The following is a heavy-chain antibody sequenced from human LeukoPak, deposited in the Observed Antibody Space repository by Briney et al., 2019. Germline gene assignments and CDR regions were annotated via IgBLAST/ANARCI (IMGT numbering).Heavy chain of an antibody. CDR3: VRGYYDSSGSSNTFDI. CDR2: IYTSGST. CDR1: GGSISSYY. J-gene: IGHJ3*02. D-gene: IGHD3-22*01. V-gene: IGHV4-4*07. Sequence: PSETLSLTCTVSGGSISSYYWSWIRQPAGKGLEWIGRIYTSGSTNYNPSLKSRVTMSVDTSKNQFSLKLSSVTAADTAVYYCVRGYYDSSGSSNTFDIWGQGTMVTVSS.